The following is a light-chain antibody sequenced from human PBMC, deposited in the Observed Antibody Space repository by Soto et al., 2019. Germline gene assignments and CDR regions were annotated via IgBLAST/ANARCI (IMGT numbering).Light chain of an antibody. V-gene: IGLV1-44*01. CDR2: SDN. CDR3: AAWDVSLVV. Sequence: QAVVTQPPSASGTPGQRVTISCSGSSSNIGTNTVIWYQQLPGAAPKLLIYSDNQRPSGVPDRFAGSKSGTSASLAISGLQSEDEADYYCAAWDVSLVVFGGGTKLTGL. J-gene: IGLJ2*01. CDR1: SSNIGTNT.